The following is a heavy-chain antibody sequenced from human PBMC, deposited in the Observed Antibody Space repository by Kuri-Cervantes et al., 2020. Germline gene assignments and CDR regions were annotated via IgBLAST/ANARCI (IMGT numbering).Heavy chain of an antibody. CDR3: AREVRGVISQIDY. J-gene: IGHJ4*02. Sequence: SETLSLTCAVYGGSFSSYYWGWIRQPPGKGLEWIGSIYHSGSTYYNPSLKSRVTISVDTSKNQFSLKLSSVTAADTAVYYCAREVRGVISQIDYWGQGTLVTVSS. CDR2: IYHSGST. D-gene: IGHD3-10*01. CDR1: GGSFSSYY. V-gene: IGHV4-38-2*02.